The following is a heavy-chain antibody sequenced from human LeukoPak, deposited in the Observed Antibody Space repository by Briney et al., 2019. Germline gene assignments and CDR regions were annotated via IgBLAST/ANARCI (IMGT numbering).Heavy chain of an antibody. Sequence: SETLSLTCTVSGASISSYSWSWIRQPAGKTLEWIGRIYSSGGTNYNPSLKSRVTMSADTSKNHFSLKLSSVTAADTAVYYCARDPAPDAFDIWGQGTMVTVSS. V-gene: IGHV4-4*07. CDR3: ARDPAPDAFDI. CDR1: GASISSYS. J-gene: IGHJ3*02. CDR2: IYSSGGT.